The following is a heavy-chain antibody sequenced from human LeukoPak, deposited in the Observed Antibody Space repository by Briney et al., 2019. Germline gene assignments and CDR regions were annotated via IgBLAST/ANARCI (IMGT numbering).Heavy chain of an antibody. V-gene: IGHV4-38-2*01. J-gene: IGHJ4*02. CDR2: IYHSGST. D-gene: IGHD5-12*01. CDR1: GYSISSGYY. Sequence: SETLSLTCAVSGYSISSGYYWGWIRQPPGKGLEWIGSIYHSGSTYYNPSLKSRVTISVDTSKNQFSLKLSSVTAADTAVYYCARAGHSGYDTPLEYDYWGQGTLVTVSS. CDR3: ARAGHSGYDTPLEYDY.